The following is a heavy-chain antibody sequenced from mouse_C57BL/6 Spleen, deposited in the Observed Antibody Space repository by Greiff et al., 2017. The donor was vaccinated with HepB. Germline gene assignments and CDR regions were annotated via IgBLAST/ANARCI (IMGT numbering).Heavy chain of an antibody. J-gene: IGHJ2*01. CDR1: GFTFSSYA. CDR3: TRAPRGLQGYFDY. Sequence: EVKLVESGEGLVKPGGSLKLSCAASGFTFSSYAMSWVRQTPEKRLEWVAYISSGGDYIYYADTVKGRFTISRDNARNTLYLQMSSLKSEDTAMYYCTRAPRGLQGYFDYWGQGTTLTVSS. D-gene: IGHD2-2*01. V-gene: IGHV5-9-1*02. CDR2: ISSGGDYI.